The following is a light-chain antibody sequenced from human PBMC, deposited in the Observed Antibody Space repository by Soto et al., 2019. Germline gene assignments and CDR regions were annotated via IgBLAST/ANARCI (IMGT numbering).Light chain of an antibody. V-gene: IGKV1-9*01. J-gene: IGKJ5*01. Sequence: DIQLTQSPPFLSASVGDRVTITCRASQGISSYLAWYQQRPGKAPKLLIYAASTLQSGVPSRFSGSGSGTEFTLTISSLQPEDFATYYCQQLNSYPITFGQGTRLEIK. CDR2: AAS. CDR1: QGISSY. CDR3: QQLNSYPIT.